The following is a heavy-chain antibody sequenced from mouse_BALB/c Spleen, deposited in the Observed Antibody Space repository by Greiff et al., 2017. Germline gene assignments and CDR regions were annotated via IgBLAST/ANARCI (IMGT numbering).Heavy chain of an antibody. Sequence: EVKLMESGAELVKPGASVKLSCTASGFNIKDTYMHWVKQRPEQGLEWIGRIDPANGNTKYDPKFQGKATITADTSSNTAYLQLSSLTSEDTAVYYCALITTAPWFAYWGQGTLVTVSA. V-gene: IGHV14-3*02. D-gene: IGHD1-2*01. CDR1: GFNIKDTY. CDR2: IDPANGNT. CDR3: ALITTAPWFAY. J-gene: IGHJ3*01.